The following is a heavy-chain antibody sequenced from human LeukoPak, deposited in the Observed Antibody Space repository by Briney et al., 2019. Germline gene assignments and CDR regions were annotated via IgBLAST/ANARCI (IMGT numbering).Heavy chain of an antibody. CDR3: ARHSIGVSDGSVCYAFDI. J-gene: IGHJ3*02. CDR2: IYYSGST. CDR1: GGSISSYY. D-gene: IGHD3-16*01. Sequence: PSETLSLTCTVSGGSISSYYWSWIRQPPGKGLGWIGYIYYSGSTNYNPSLKSRVTISVDTFKNQFSLKLSSVTAADTAVYYCARHSIGVSDGSVCYAFDIWGRGTMVTVSS. V-gene: IGHV4-59*08.